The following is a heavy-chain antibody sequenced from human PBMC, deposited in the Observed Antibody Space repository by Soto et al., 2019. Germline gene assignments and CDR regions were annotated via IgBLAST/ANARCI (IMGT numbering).Heavy chain of an antibody. V-gene: IGHV4-61*08. D-gene: IGHD6-19*01. CDR3: ARLYYSSGAVPSCYFDY. CDR1: GGSISSGGYY. CDR2: IYYSGST. J-gene: IGHJ4*02. Sequence: SETLSLTCTVSGGSISSGGYYWSWIRQHPGKGLEWIGYIYYSGSTNYNPSLKSRVTISVDTSKNQFSLKLSSVTAADTAVYYCARLYYSSGAVPSCYFDYWGQGTLVTVSS.